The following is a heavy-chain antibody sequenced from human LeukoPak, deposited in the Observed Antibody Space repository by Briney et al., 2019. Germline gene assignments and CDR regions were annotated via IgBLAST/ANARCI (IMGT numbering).Heavy chain of an antibody. J-gene: IGHJ4*02. Sequence: SQALSLTCTVSGGSLSSYYWSWIRQPAAKGLEWIGRIYTSGSTNYNPSLKSRVTMSVDTSKNQFSLKLSSVTAADTAVYYCARDTDYGDYIPYFDYWGQGTLVTVSS. D-gene: IGHD4-17*01. V-gene: IGHV4-4*07. CDR2: IYTSGST. CDR1: GGSLSSYY. CDR3: ARDTDYGDYIPYFDY.